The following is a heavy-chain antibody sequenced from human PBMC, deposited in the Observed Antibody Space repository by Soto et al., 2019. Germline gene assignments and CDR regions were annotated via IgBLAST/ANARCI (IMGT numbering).Heavy chain of an antibody. V-gene: IGHV4-31*03. D-gene: IGHD2-2*01. J-gene: IGHJ4*02. CDR3: ARATPAGSADF. CDR1: GGSNIRDGYY. CDR2: ISYSGSS. Sequence: PSETLSLTCTVSGGSNIRDGYYFICIRQHPGKGLELIAYISYSGSSYSNPSLKSRVTISADTSKNQFSLRLTSVTAADTAVYFCARATPAGSADFWGQGTLVTVSS.